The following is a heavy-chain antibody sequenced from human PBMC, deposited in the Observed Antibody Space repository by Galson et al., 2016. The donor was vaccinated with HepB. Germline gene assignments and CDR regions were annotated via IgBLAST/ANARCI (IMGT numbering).Heavy chain of an antibody. CDR1: GGTFSNYG. V-gene: IGHV1-69*13. CDR2: IIPILGTP. D-gene: IGHD6-19*01. CDR3: ARTIVRLVRNYYYQYGMDV. J-gene: IGHJ6*02. Sequence: SVKVSCKASGGTFSNYGISWVRQAPGQGLEYMGGIIPILGTPNYAQKFQGRVTITADESTSTACMGVSSLRSEDTAVYYCARTIVRLVRNYYYQYGMDVWGQGTTVTVSS.